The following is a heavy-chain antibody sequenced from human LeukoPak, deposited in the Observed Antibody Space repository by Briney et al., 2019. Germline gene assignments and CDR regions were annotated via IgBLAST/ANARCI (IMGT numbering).Heavy chain of an antibody. CDR2: ISAYNGNT. V-gene: IGHV1-18*01. Sequence: ASVKVSCKASGYTFTSYGIIWVRQAPGQGLEWMGWISAYNGNTNYAQKLQGRVTMTTDASTSTAYMELRSLRSDDTAVYYCAREENCSGGSCYEYWGQGILVTVSS. CDR1: GYTFTSYG. D-gene: IGHD2-15*01. J-gene: IGHJ4*02. CDR3: AREENCSGGSCYEY.